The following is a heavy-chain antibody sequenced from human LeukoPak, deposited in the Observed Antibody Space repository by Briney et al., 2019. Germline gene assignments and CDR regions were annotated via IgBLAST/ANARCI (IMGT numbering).Heavy chain of an antibody. J-gene: IGHJ4*02. D-gene: IGHD3-10*01. Sequence: SVKVSCKASGGTFSSYAISWVRQAPGQGLEWMGGIIPIFGIANYAQKFQGRVTITADKSTSTAYMELSSLRSEDTAVYYCARDFVYYGSGSYYGGPFDYWGQGTLVTVSS. CDR3: ARDFVYYGSGSYYGGPFDY. CDR2: IIPIFGIA. CDR1: GGTFSSYA. V-gene: IGHV1-69*17.